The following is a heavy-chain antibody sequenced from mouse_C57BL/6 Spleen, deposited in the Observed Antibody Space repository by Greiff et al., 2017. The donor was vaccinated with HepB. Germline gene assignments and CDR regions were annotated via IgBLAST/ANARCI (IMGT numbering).Heavy chain of an antibody. CDR3: ARRAVVAPYFDV. V-gene: IGHV1-80*01. J-gene: IGHJ1*03. CDR1: GYAFSSYW. D-gene: IGHD1-1*01. CDR2: IYPGDGDT. Sequence: VQLQQSGAELVKPGASVKISCKASGYAFSSYWMNWVKQRPGKGLEWIGQIYPGDGDTNYNGKFKGKATLTADKSSSTAYMQLSSLTSEDSAVYFCARRAVVAPYFDVWGTGTTVTVSS.